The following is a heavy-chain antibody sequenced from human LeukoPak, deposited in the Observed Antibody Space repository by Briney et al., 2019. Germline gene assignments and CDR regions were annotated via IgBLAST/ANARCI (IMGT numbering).Heavy chain of an antibody. J-gene: IGHJ6*03. Sequence: SETLSLTCTVSGYSISSGYYWGWIRQPPGKGLEWIGSIYHSGSTYYNPSLKSRVTISVDTSKNQFSLKLSSVTAADTAVYYCAREGVVDFWSGYYGGTYYYYMDVWGKGTTVTVSS. CDR3: AREGVVDFWSGYYGGTYYYYMDV. V-gene: IGHV4-38-2*02. CDR2: IYHSGST. D-gene: IGHD3-3*01. CDR1: GYSISSGYY.